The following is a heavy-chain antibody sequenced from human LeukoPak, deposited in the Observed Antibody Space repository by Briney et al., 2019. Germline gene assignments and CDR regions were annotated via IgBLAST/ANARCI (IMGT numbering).Heavy chain of an antibody. D-gene: IGHD1-26*01. V-gene: IGHV3-30-3*01. J-gene: IGHJ4*02. CDR2: ISYDGSNK. Sequence: GGSLRLSCAASGFTFSSYAMHWVRQAPGKGLEWVAVISYDGSNKYYADSVKGRFTISRDNSKNTLYLQMNSLRAEDTAVYYCAKVTGAVNLLSPYDYWGQGTLVTVSS. CDR1: GFTFSSYA. CDR3: AKVTGAVNLLSPYDY.